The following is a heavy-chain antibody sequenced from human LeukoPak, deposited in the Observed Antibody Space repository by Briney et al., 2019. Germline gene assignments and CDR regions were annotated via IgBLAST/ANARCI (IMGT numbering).Heavy chain of an antibody. Sequence: GGSLRLSCAASGFTFSSYSMNWVRQAPGKGLEWVSSISSSSSYIYYADSVKGRFTISRDNAKNSLYLQMNSLRAEDTAVYYCARQGHYYDSSGYYRSWGQGTLSPSPQ. J-gene: IGHJ4*02. V-gene: IGHV3-21*01. CDR1: GFTFSSYS. CDR2: ISSSSSYI. D-gene: IGHD3-22*01. CDR3: ARQGHYYDSSGYYRS.